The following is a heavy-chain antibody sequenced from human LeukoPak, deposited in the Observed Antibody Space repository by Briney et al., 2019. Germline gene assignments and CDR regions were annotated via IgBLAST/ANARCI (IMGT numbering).Heavy chain of an antibody. Sequence: SGTLSLTCAVSGGSISSSNWWSGVRQLPGKGLEWIGEIYHRGSTNYNPSLKSRVTISVDKSKNQFSLKLSSVTAADTAVYYCARDGEPLDYYVLGSYYSPFWYWGQGTLVTVSS. CDR3: ARDGEPLDYYVLGSYYSPFWY. J-gene: IGHJ4*02. CDR2: IYHRGST. V-gene: IGHV4-4*02. D-gene: IGHD3-10*01. CDR1: GGSISSSNW.